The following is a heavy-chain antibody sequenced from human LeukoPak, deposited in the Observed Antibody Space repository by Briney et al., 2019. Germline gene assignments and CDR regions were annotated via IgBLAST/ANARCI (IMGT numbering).Heavy chain of an antibody. CDR2: IYPGDSDT. D-gene: IGHD6-19*01. V-gene: IGHV5-51*01. CDR1: GYSFTSYW. CDR3: ARQKYSSGWYRDYYGMDV. Sequence: GESLKISCKGSGYSFTSYWIGWVRQIPGKGLEWMGIIYPGDSDTRYSPSFQGQVTISADKSISTAYLQWSSLKASDTAMYYCARQKYSSGWYRDYYGMDVWGKGTTVTVSS. J-gene: IGHJ6*04.